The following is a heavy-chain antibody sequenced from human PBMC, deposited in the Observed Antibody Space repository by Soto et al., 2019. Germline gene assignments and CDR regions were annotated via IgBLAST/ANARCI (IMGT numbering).Heavy chain of an antibody. Sequence: SETLSLTRTVSGGSISSYYWSWIRQPPGKGLEWIGYIYYSGSTNYNPSLKSRVTISVDTSKNQFSLKLSSVTAADTAVYYCARGVGYGDFYFDYWGQGTLVTVSS. J-gene: IGHJ4*02. CDR1: GGSISSYY. V-gene: IGHV4-59*01. CDR3: ARGVGYGDFYFDY. D-gene: IGHD4-17*01. CDR2: IYYSGST.